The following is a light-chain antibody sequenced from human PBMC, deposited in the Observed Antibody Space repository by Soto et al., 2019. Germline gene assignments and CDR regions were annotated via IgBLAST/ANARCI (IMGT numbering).Light chain of an antibody. CDR1: QSISSY. J-gene: IGKJ4*01. CDR2: AAS. CDR3: QQSYSGPLT. V-gene: IGKV1-39*01. Sequence: DIQMTQSPSSLSASVGDRVTITCRASQSISSYLNWYQQKPGKAPKVLIYAASSLQSGVPSRFSGIGSGTDFTLSISSLQSEDFATYYCQQSYSGPLTFGGGNKVEIK.